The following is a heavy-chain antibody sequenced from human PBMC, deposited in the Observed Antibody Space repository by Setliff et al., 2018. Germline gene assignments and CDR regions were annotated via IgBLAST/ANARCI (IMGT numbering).Heavy chain of an antibody. CDR3: ARAVPRGATPDYWYFDL. CDR1: GGSISSSSHY. CDR2: INHSGST. V-gene: IGHV4-39*07. D-gene: IGHD2-2*01. J-gene: IGHJ2*01. Sequence: PSETLSLTCTVSGGSISSSSHYWGWIRQPPGKGLEWIGEINHSGSTNYNPSLKSRLTISVDTSKNQFSLKLNSVTAADTTVYYCARAVPRGATPDYWYFDLWGRGTLVTVS.